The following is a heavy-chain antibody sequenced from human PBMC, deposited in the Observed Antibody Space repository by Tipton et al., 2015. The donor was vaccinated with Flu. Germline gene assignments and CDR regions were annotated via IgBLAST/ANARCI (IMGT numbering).Heavy chain of an antibody. D-gene: IGHD3-3*01. CDR3: ARSKYPPQGGVVDDY. CDR2: IYTSGGT. J-gene: IGHJ4*02. Sequence: TLSLTCTVSGGSISSGSYYWSWIRQPAGKGLEWIGRIYTSGGTNYNPSLKSRVTISVDTSKNQFSLKLSSVTAADTAVYYCARSKYPPQGGVVDDYWGQGTRVTVSS. CDR1: GGSISSGSYY. V-gene: IGHV4-61*02.